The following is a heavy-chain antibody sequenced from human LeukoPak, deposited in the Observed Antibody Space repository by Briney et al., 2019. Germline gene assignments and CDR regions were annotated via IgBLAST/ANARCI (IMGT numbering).Heavy chain of an antibody. CDR3: ARGGSTFYYDSSGSPLDAFDI. V-gene: IGHV1-18*01. Sequence: ASVKVSCKASGYTFTSYAITWVRQAPGQGLEWMGWIRTYNGDTNYAQKIQGRVTMTTDTSTSTAYMELRSLRSDDTAVYYCARGGSTFYYDSSGSPLDAFDIWGQGTMVTVSS. D-gene: IGHD3-22*01. CDR1: GYTFTSYA. J-gene: IGHJ3*02. CDR2: IRTYNGDT.